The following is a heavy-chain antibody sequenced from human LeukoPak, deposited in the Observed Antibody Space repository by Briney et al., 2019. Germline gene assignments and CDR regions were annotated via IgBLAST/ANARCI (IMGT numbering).Heavy chain of an antibody. CDR1: GFSFSDYA. CDR3: AKESLVVIESYFDN. Sequence: GGSLRLSCLVSGFSFSDYAMSWVRRAPGKGLEWVSAITGSGQTKYYTDSVKGRFTMSRDNSKNTLNSLRDEDTAEYFCAKESLVVIESYFDNWGQGTLVLVSS. J-gene: IGHJ4*02. CDR2: ITGSGQTK. D-gene: IGHD3-22*01. V-gene: IGHV3-23*01.